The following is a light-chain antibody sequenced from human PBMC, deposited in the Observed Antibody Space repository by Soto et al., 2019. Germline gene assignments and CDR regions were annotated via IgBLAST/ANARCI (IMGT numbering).Light chain of an antibody. Sequence: DIQMTQSPSTLSAFVGDRVTITCRASQSISSWLAWYQQKPGKAPKVLIYKASSLESGVPSRFSGSGSGTEFNLTISSLQPDDVATYYCQQYSTYWTFGQGTKVEIK. V-gene: IGKV1-5*03. CDR1: QSISSW. J-gene: IGKJ1*01. CDR3: QQYSTYWT. CDR2: KAS.